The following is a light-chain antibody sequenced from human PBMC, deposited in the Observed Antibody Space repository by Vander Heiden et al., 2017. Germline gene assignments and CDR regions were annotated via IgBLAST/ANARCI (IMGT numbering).Light chain of an antibody. Sequence: IVMTQSPDSLAVSLGERATINCKSSQTVLDSSINKSFWTLYQQNPRQPPNLLIYWASTRESGVPDRFSGSGSGTDFTLTISSLQAEDVAVYYCQQYYSTPPAFGQGSKVEVK. J-gene: IGKJ1*01. CDR2: WAS. V-gene: IGKV4-1*01. CDR1: QTVLDSSINKSF. CDR3: QQYYSTPPA.